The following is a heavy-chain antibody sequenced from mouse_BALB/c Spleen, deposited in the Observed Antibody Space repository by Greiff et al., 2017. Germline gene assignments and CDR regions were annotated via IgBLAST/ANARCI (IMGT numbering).Heavy chain of an antibody. J-gene: IGHJ3*01. CDR1: GYTFTSYY. Sequence: QVQLKQPGAELVKPGASVKLSCKASGYTFTSYYMYWVKQRPGQGLEWIGGINPSNGGTNFNEKFKSKATLTVDKSSSTAYMQLSSLTSEDSAVYYCTRTIYYGYDGAWFAYWGQGTLVTVSA. CDR3: TRTIYYGYDGAWFAY. CDR2: INPSNGGT. V-gene: IGHV1S81*02. D-gene: IGHD2-2*01.